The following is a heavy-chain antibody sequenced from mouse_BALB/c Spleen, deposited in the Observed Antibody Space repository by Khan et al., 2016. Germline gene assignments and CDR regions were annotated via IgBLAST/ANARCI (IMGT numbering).Heavy chain of an antibody. Sequence: EVELVESGGGLVQPGGSLRLSCATSGFTFTDYYMSWVRQPPGKALEWLGCIRNKANGYTTEYSATVKGRFTIARDTTQSILYLQMNNLRAEDSSSYYCARDDSSYWLAYWGQGTLVTVSA. CDR1: GFTFTDYY. V-gene: IGHV7-3*02. J-gene: IGHJ3*01. CDR2: IRNKANGYTT. D-gene: IGHD1-1*01. CDR3: ARDDSSYWLAY.